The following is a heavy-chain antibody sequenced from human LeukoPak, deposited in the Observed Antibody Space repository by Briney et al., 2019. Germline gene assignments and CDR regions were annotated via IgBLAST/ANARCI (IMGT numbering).Heavy chain of an antibody. V-gene: IGHV1-69*01. J-gene: IGHJ4*02. Sequence: ASVKVSCKASGGTFSSYAISWVRQAPGQGLEWMGGIIPIFGTANYAQKFQGRVTITADESTSTAYMELSSLRSEDTAVYYRARLGSARPQIPFDYWGQGTLVTVSS. CDR1: GGTFSSYA. CDR3: ARLGSARPQIPFDY. CDR2: IIPIFGTA. D-gene: IGHD2-2*01.